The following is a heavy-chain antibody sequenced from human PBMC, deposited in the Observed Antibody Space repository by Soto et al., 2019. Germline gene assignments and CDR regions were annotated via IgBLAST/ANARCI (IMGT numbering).Heavy chain of an antibody. J-gene: IGHJ6*02. CDR1: GFPFSTYA. D-gene: IGHD1-26*01. CDR2: INSSGGRT. Sequence: PGGSLRLSCAASGFPFSTYAMSWVRQAPGKGLEWVSTINSSGGRTYSPDSMKGRFTISRDNSKNTVYLQMNSLRAEDTAVYYCARDFVVGGPTINYYYGMDVWGQGTRV. V-gene: IGHV3-23*01. CDR3: ARDFVVGGPTINYYYGMDV.